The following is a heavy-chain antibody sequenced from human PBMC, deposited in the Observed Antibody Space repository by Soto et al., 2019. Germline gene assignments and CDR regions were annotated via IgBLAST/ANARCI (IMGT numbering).Heavy chain of an antibody. CDR1: GFTFSDYY. CDR3: ASGVAASHFYYYYMDV. D-gene: IGHD2-15*01. J-gene: IGHJ6*03. Sequence: PGGSLRLSCAASGFTFSDYYMSWIRQAPGKGLEWVSHISGSGSTIYYADSVKGRFTISRDNAKNSLHLQMNSLRAEDTAVYYCASGVAASHFYYYYMDVWGKGTTVTVSS. CDR2: ISGSGSTI. V-gene: IGHV3-11*01.